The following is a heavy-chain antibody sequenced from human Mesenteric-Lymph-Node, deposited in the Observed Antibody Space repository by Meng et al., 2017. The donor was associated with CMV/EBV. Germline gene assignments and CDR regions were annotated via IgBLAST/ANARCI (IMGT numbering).Heavy chain of an antibody. D-gene: IGHD3-3*01. V-gene: IGHV3-30*02. CDR3: SRFLRDALRFLEGFPDSPSTEEVGLGV. Sequence: GGSLRLSCAASGLLFDNYGMNWVRQAPGKGLEWVALIWFDGSHEGYADSVKGRFTISRDNSKKTLYLQMNSLRLEDTAVYYCSRFLRDALRFLEGFPDSPSTEEVGLGVWGQGTTVTVSS. CDR2: IWFDGSHE. J-gene: IGHJ6*02. CDR1: GLLFDNYG.